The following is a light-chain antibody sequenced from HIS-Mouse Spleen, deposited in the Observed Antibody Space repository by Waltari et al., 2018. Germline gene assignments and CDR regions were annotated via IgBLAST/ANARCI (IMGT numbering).Light chain of an antibody. CDR3: QQYYSTPYT. J-gene: IGKJ2*01. V-gene: IGKV4-1*01. CDR2: WAS. Sequence: DIVMTQSPDSLAVSLGERATINCKSSQSVLYSSNNKNNLAWYQQKPGQPPNMLMYWASTRESGVPDRFSGSGSGTDLTLTISSLQAEDVAVYYCQQYYSTPYTFGQGTKLEIK. CDR1: QSVLYSSNNKNN.